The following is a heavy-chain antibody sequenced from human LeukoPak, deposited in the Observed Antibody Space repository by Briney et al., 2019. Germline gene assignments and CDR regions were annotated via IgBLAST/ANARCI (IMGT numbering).Heavy chain of an antibody. CDR3: ARERGQGVDAFDI. CDR2: INSDGSST. J-gene: IGHJ3*02. Sequence: GGSLRLSCAASGFTFSSYWMHWVRQAPGKGLVWVSRINSDGSSTSYADSVKGRFTISRDNAKNTLYLQMNSLRAEDTAVYYCARERGQGVDAFDIWGQGTMVTVSS. CDR1: GFTFSSYW. D-gene: IGHD6-13*01. V-gene: IGHV3-74*01.